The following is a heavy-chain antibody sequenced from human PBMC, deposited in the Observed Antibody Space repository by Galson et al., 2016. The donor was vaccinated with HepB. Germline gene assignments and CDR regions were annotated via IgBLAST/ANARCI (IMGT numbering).Heavy chain of an antibody. V-gene: IGHV3-21*01. Sequence: SLRLSCAASTFTFSDYSMNRVRQAPGEGLEWVSFISGRSSYIYYADSVEGRFTVSRDNAKNSLYLQMNSLRAEDTAVYYCARVSPVDYYYYMDVWGRGTTVTVS. J-gene: IGHJ6*03. CDR2: ISGRSSYI. CDR3: ARVSPVDYYYYMDV. CDR1: TFTFSDYS.